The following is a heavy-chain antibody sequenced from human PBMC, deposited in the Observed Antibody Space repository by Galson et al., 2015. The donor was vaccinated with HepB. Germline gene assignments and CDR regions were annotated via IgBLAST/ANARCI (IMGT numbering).Heavy chain of an antibody. Sequence: SVKVSCKASGYTFTTYAMNWVRQAPGQGLEWMGWINTNTGNPTYAQDFTGRFVFSLDTSVSTAYLQISSLKAEDTAVYYCARGRNPNIAAAAYYFDYWGQGTLVTVSS. J-gene: IGHJ4*02. CDR2: INTNTGNP. D-gene: IGHD6-13*01. CDR3: ARGRNPNIAAAAYYFDY. V-gene: IGHV7-4-1*02. CDR1: GYTFTTYA.